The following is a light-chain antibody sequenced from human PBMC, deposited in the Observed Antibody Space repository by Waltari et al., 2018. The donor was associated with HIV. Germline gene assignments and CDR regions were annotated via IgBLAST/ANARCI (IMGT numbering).Light chain of an antibody. Sequence: QSVLTPPPSASGTPRPRVPIPCSGTSPTRGSKTATWYPQHPATAPKLLIYRNNQRPSGVPDRFSGSKSGTSASLAISGLQSEDEADYYCATWDDSLNGDVVFGGGTKLTVL. CDR3: ATWDDSLNGDVV. V-gene: IGLV1-44*01. CDR2: RNN. CDR1: SPTRGSKT. J-gene: IGLJ2*01.